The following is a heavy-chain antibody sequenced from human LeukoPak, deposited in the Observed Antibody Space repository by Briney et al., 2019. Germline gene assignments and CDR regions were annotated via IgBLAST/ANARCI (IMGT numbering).Heavy chain of an antibody. CDR2: FEPEVGET. Sequence: ASVKVSCKVSGYTLSELSMHWVRQPPGKGLEWMEGFEPEVGETIYAHKFQGRVTMIEDTSTDTGYMELTSLRSDDTAVYYCATSGPAGVATVQAYWGQGSLVTVSS. CDR3: ATSGPAGVATVQAY. V-gene: IGHV1-24*01. J-gene: IGHJ4*02. D-gene: IGHD5-12*01. CDR1: GYTLSELS.